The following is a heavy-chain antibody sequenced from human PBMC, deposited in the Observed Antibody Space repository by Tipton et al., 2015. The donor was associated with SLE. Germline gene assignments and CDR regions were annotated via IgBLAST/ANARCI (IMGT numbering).Heavy chain of an antibody. CDR1: GYTFTGYY. V-gene: IGHV1-2*02. J-gene: IGHJ4*02. D-gene: IGHD3-10*01. CDR2: INPNSGGT. CDR3: ARASTMVRGVFDY. Sequence: QLVQSGAEVKKPGASVKVSCKASGYTFTGYYMHWVRQAPGQGLEWMGWINPNSGGTNYAQKFQGRATMTRDTSISTAYMELSRLRSDDTAVYYCARASTMVRGVFDYWGQGTLVTVSS.